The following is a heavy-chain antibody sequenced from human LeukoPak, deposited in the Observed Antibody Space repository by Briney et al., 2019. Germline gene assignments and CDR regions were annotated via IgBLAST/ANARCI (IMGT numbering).Heavy chain of an antibody. D-gene: IGHD2-2*01. CDR1: GFTFSHYG. Sequence: GGSLRLSCAASGFTFSHYGMHWVRQAPGRGLEWLAFIGFGGTNKYYADSVQGRFSISRDNSKNTLFVQMNSLRIEDTAVYFCAEGSIPAAVTYYMDVWGEGTTVTVSS. V-gene: IGHV3-30*02. CDR2: IGFGGTNK. J-gene: IGHJ6*03. CDR3: AEGSIPAAVTYYMDV.